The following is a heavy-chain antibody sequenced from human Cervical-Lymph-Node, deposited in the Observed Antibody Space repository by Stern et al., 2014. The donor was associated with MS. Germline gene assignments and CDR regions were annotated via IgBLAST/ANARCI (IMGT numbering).Heavy chain of an antibody. J-gene: IGHJ6*02. CDR3: AGDPNYYYYNGMDV. CDR2: SVRIFGTA. V-gene: IGHV1-69*01. CDR1: GGHFINYS. Sequence: VQLVESGAEVQKPGASVKVSCKASGGHFINYSISWVRQAPGQGLELMGGSVRIFGTADNAEKFQGRVTITADESTSTAYMELPNLISEDTAVYYCAGDPNYYYYNGMDVWGQGTTVTVSS.